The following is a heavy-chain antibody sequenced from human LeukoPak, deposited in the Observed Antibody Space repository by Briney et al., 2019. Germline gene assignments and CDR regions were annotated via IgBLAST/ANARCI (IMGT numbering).Heavy chain of an antibody. CDR2: IYHSGST. D-gene: IGHD3-16*01. Sequence: SETLSLTCTVSGYSISSGYYWGWIRQPPGKGLEWIGSIYHSGSTYYNPSLKSRVTISVDTSKNQFSLKLSSVTAADTAVYYCAREGARPRGYFDYWGQGTLVTVSS. V-gene: IGHV4-38-2*02. J-gene: IGHJ4*02. CDR1: GYSISSGYY. CDR3: AREGARPRGYFDY.